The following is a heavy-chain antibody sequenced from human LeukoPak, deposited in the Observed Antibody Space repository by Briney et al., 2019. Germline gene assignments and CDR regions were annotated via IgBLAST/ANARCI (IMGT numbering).Heavy chain of an antibody. J-gene: IGHJ5*02. CDR2: INPSGGST. D-gene: IGHD3-10*01. Sequence: ASVKVSCKASGYTFTSYYMHWVRQAPGQGLEWMGIINPSGGSTSYAQKFQGRVTMTRDMSTSTVYMELSSLRSEDTAVYYCARVLRANFFGFNWFDPWGQGTLVTVSS. V-gene: IGHV1-46*01. CDR3: ARVLRANFFGFNWFDP. CDR1: GYTFTSYY.